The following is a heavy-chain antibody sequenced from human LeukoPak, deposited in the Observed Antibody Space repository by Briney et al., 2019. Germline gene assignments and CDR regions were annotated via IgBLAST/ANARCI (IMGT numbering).Heavy chain of an antibody. CDR2: INQDGSEK. J-gene: IGHJ4*02. Sequence: GGSLRLSCAASGFTFRSYWMSWVRQAPGKGLEWVANINQDGSEKYYVDSMKGRFTISRDNAKKSLYLQMNSLRADDTAVYYCARDGGPFDSWGQGTLVTVSS. CDR1: GFTFRSYW. CDR3: ARDGGPFDS. D-gene: IGHD3-16*01. V-gene: IGHV3-7*01.